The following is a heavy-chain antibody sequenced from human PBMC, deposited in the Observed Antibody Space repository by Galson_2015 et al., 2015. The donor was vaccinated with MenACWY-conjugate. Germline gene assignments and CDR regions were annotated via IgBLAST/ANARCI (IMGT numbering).Heavy chain of an antibody. V-gene: IGHV5-51*01. CDR2: IYPGDSDT. D-gene: IGHD6-13*01. CDR3: ARLEEAAADYYYYGMDV. Sequence: QSGAEVKKPGESLKISCKGSGYSFTSYWIGWVRQMPGKGLEWMGIIYPGDSDTRYSPSFQGQVTISADKSISTAYLQWSSLKASDTAMYYCARLEEAAADYYYYGMDVWGQGTTVTVSS. CDR1: GYSFTSYW. J-gene: IGHJ6*02.